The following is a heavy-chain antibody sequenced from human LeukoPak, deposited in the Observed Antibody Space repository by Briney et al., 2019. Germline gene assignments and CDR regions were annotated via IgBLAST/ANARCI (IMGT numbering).Heavy chain of an antibody. CDR1: GLTFSSYA. D-gene: IGHD3-16*02. CDR2: ISYDGSNK. CDR3: ERVGIGDLSGPYDY. V-gene: IGHV3-30*04. Sequence: PGRSLRLSCAASGLTFSSYAMQWVRQAPGKGLEWEAVISYDGSNKYYADSVKGRFTTSRDNSKNTLYLQMNRLRADETAVYCCERVGIGDLSGPYDYWGQGTPVTVSS. J-gene: IGHJ4*02.